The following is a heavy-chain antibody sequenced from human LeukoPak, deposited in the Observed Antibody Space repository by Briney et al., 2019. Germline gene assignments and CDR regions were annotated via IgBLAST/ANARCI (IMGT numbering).Heavy chain of an antibody. Sequence: ASVKVSCKASGGTFSSYTISWVRQAPGQGLEWMGRIIPILGIANYAQKFQGRVTITGDKSTSTAYMELSSLRSEDTAVYYCARNHYYDSSLGYYFDYWGQGTLVTASS. D-gene: IGHD3-22*01. CDR2: IIPILGIA. CDR1: GGTFSSYT. J-gene: IGHJ4*02. CDR3: ARNHYYDSSLGYYFDY. V-gene: IGHV1-69*02.